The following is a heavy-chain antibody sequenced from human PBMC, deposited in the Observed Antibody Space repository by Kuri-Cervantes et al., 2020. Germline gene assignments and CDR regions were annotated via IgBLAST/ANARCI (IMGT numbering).Heavy chain of an antibody. Sequence: SVKVSCKASGGTFSSYAISWVRQAPGQGLEWMGGIIPIFGTANYAQKFQGRVTITADESTSTAYMELSSLRSEDTAVYYCAGQRPQKGHGMDVWGQGTTVTVSS. CDR2: IIPIFGTA. V-gene: IGHV1-69*13. CDR3: AGQRPQKGHGMDV. J-gene: IGHJ6*02. CDR1: GGTFSSYA.